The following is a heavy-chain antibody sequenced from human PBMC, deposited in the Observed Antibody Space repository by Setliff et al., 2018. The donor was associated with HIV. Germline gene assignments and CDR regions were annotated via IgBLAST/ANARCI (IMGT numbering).Heavy chain of an antibody. V-gene: IGHV4-38-2*02. CDR3: SRSGIGYGGDSNTFDI. CDR1: GYSISRGYY. Sequence: PSGTLSLTCTVAGYSISRGYYWGWIRQSTGKTLEWIGSIFHTGSFSYNPSVRSRVAIFVDTSKNQFSLRLNSVTATDAAMYYCSRSGIGYGGDSNTFDIWGQGTLVTVSS. CDR2: IFHTGSF. D-gene: IGHD2-21*02. J-gene: IGHJ3*02.